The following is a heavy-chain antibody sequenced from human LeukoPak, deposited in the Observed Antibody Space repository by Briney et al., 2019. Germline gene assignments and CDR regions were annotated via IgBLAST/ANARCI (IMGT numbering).Heavy chain of an antibody. V-gene: IGHV3-21*01. CDR1: GFTFSSYS. D-gene: IGHD3-3*01. CDR2: ISSSSSYI. Sequence: GGSLRLSCAASGFTFSSYSMNWVRQAPGKGLEWVSSISSSSSYIYYADSVKGRFTISRDNAKNSLYLQMNSLRAEDTAVYYCAREPPYYDFWSGEYYYYYMDVWGKGTTVTVSS. J-gene: IGHJ6*03. CDR3: AREPPYYDFWSGEYYYYYMDV.